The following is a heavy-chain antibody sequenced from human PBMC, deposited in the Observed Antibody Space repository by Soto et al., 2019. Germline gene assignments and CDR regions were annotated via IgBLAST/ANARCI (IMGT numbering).Heavy chain of an antibody. CDR2: IYYSGST. V-gene: IGHV4-31*03. J-gene: IGHJ6*02. CDR1: GGSISSGDYY. D-gene: IGHD2-2*01. CDR3: ASHPGYCSGNGCYGYYTMDV. Sequence: SETLCLTCTVSGGSISSGDYYGSWIRQHPGKGLEWIGYIYYSGSTYYNPSLKSRVTISVDTSKNQFSLKLTSVPAADTAVYYCASHPGYCSGNGCYGYYTMDVWGQGTTVTVSS.